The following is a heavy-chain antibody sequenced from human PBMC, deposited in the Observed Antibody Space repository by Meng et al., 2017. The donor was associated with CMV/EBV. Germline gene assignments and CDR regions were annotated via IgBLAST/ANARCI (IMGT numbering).Heavy chain of an antibody. Sequence: SLKISCAASGFTFSSYSMNWVRQAPGKGLEWVSSISSSSSYIYYADSVKGRFTISRDNAKNSLYLQMNSLRAEDTAVYYCASMDSSGYSVDYWGQGTLVTVSS. CDR2: ISSSSSYI. CDR3: ASMDSSGYSVDY. CDR1: GFTFSSYS. V-gene: IGHV3-21*01. J-gene: IGHJ4*02. D-gene: IGHD3-22*01.